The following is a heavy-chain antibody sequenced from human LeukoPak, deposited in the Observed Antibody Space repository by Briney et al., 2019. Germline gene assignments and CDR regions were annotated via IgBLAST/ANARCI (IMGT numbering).Heavy chain of an antibody. J-gene: IGHJ4*02. CDR3: AKGGLRYFDWYDY. D-gene: IGHD3-9*01. CDR2: ISGSGGST. CDR1: GFTFSSYW. Sequence: GGSLRLSCAASGFTFSSYWMSWVRQAPGKGLEWVSAISGSGGSTYYADSVKGRFTISRDNSKNTLYLQMNSLRAEDTAVYYCAKGGLRYFDWYDYWGQGTLVTVSS. V-gene: IGHV3-23*01.